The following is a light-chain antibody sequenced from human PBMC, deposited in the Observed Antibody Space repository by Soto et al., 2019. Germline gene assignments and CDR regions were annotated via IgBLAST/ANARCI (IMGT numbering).Light chain of an antibody. CDR1: STDINIYKR. Sequence: QSALTQPRSVSGSPGQSVTISCTGTSTDINIYKRVSWYQQPPGTAPKLMIYEVSNRPSGVPDRFSGSKSGDTASLTISGLQAEDEADYYCYSYAGGHTWVFGTGTKVTVL. V-gene: IGLV2-18*02. CDR2: EVS. CDR3: YSYAGGHTWV. J-gene: IGLJ1*01.